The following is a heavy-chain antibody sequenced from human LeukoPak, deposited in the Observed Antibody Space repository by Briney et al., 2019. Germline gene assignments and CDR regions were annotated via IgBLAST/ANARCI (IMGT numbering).Heavy chain of an antibody. D-gene: IGHD2-2*01. CDR2: MNHNSGDT. V-gene: IGHV1-2*02. J-gene: IGHJ4*02. Sequence: ASVTVSCKASVYTFTNFYIHWVRQARGQGVEGMGGMNHNSGDTSYAREFQDRVTMTRDTSLSTAYMELSRLRSDDTAVYFCARRPINCIITNCYVDYWGQGTLVTVSS. CDR3: ARRPINCIITNCYVDY. CDR1: VYTFTNFY.